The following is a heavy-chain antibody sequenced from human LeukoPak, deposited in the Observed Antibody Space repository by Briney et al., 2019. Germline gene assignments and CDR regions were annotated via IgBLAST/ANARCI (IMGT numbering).Heavy chain of an antibody. CDR1: GFTFSSYS. CDR2: ISGSNSYI. V-gene: IGHV3-21*01. D-gene: IGHD3-10*01. CDR3: ARGEVHYYGSGSDY. Sequence: PGGSLRLSCAASGFTFSSYSMNWVRQAPGKGLEWVSSISGSNSYIYYADSVKGQFTISRDNAKNSLYLQMNSLRAEDTAVYYCARGEVHYYGSGSDYWGQGTLVTVSS. J-gene: IGHJ4*02.